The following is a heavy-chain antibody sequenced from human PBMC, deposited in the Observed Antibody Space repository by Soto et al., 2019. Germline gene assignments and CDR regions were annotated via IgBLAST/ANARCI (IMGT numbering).Heavy chain of an antibody. CDR1: GFTFTSYA. V-gene: IGHV3-23*01. CDR2: IGTTTGDI. Sequence: GGSLRLSCAASGFTFTSYAMTWVRQGPGKGLEWVSSIGTTTGDILYADSVKGRFTTSRDNSKNTLYLQINSLRTEDTAIYYCAKRSPSGTYYFDYWGQGTPVTVSS. J-gene: IGHJ4*02. D-gene: IGHD1-26*01. CDR3: AKRSPSGTYYFDY.